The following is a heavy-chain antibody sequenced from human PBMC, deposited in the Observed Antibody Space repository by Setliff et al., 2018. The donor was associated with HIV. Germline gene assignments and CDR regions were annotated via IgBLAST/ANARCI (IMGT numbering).Heavy chain of an antibody. D-gene: IGHD3-10*01. CDR3: ARDQLAMVRRNGMDV. CDR1: GFPFSNYA. V-gene: IGHV3-30*04. Sequence: PGGSLRLSCGVSGFPFSNYAMHWVRQAPGKGLEWVAVISSDGSNEYYADSVKGRFTISRDNSKNTLYVQMNSLRVEDTAVYYCARDQLAMVRRNGMDVWGQGTTVTVSS. J-gene: IGHJ6*02. CDR2: ISSDGSNE.